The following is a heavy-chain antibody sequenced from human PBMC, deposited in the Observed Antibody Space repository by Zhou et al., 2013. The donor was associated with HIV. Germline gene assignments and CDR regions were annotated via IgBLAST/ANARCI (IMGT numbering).Heavy chain of an antibody. Sequence: QIQMVQSGAEVKKPGSSVKVSCTASGGTFTSYAMGWVRQAPGQGLEWMGWINPNSGVTNYAQKFQGRVTMTRGTSISTAYMELSRLRSDDTAVYYCARGRQAAAGYYYYYGMDVWGQGTTVTVSS. J-gene: IGHJ6*02. CDR1: GGTFTSYA. D-gene: IGHD6-13*01. CDR3: ARGRQAAAGYYYYYGMDV. V-gene: IGHV1-2*02. CDR2: INPNSGVT.